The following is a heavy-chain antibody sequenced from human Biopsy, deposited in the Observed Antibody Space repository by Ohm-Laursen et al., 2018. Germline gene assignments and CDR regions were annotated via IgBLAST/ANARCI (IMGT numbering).Heavy chain of an antibody. Sequence: SSVKVSCKVIGCTFSASGIRWVRLAPGHGLEFVGGIIPIFQTTHYAQSFQGRVTIVADKSTSTAYMELSSLRSDDTAIYYRATVRGLVWFGELIAWGQGTLVTVSS. J-gene: IGHJ5*02. CDR3: ATVRGLVWFGELIA. CDR2: IIPIFQTT. CDR1: GCTFSASG. V-gene: IGHV1-69*06. D-gene: IGHD3-10*01.